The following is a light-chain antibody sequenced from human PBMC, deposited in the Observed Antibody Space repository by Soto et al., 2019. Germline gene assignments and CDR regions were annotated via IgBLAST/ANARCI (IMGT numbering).Light chain of an antibody. J-gene: IGKJ1*01. CDR3: QQSYSAPRT. CDR2: AAS. V-gene: IGKV1-39*01. CDR1: QSISSY. Sequence: DIQMTQSPSSLSTSVGDRVTITCRASQSISSYLNWYQQKPGKAPKLLIYAASSLQSGVPSRFSGSGAGTDFTLTISRLQPEDFATYYCQQSYSAPRTFGQGTKVDIK.